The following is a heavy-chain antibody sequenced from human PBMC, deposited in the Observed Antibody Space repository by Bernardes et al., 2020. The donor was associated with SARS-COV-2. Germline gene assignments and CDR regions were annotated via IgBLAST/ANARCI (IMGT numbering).Heavy chain of an antibody. D-gene: IGHD3-10*01. CDR1: GGSISSYY. Sequence: SETLSLTCTVSGGSISSYYWSWIRQPPGKGLEWIGYIYYSGSTNYNPSLKSRVTISVDTSKNQFSLKLSSVTAADTAVYYCGRGGSKPYWGQGTLVTVSS. CDR2: IYYSGST. CDR3: GRGGSKPY. V-gene: IGHV4-59*01. J-gene: IGHJ4*02.